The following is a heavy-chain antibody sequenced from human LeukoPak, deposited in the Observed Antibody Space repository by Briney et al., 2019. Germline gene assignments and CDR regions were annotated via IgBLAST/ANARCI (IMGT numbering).Heavy chain of an antibody. D-gene: IGHD1-26*01. Sequence: GGSLRLSCAASGFTLSNCAMNGVRHAPGEGVAGVSSIKRGGDKTYYADSEQCRFTISRDDSRNTLYAQMKRLRAEDTAVYYCAKRVATNSGPFEYWGQGALVTVSS. J-gene: IGHJ4*02. CDR1: GFTLSNCA. CDR3: AKRVATNSGPFEY. V-gene: IGHV3-23*01. CDR2: IKRGGDKT.